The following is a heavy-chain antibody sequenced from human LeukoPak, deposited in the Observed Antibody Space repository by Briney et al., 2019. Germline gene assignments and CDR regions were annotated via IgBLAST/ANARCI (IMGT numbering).Heavy chain of an antibody. V-gene: IGHV3-30*18. J-gene: IGHJ4*02. Sequence: PGRSLRLSCAASGFTFSSYGMHWVRQAPGKGLEWVAVISYDGSNKYYADSVKGRFTISRDNSKNTLYLQMNSLRARDTAVYYCAKDNFGPFDYWGQGTLVTVSS. D-gene: IGHD1-20*01. CDR3: AKDNFGPFDY. CDR1: GFTFSSYG. CDR2: ISYDGSNK.